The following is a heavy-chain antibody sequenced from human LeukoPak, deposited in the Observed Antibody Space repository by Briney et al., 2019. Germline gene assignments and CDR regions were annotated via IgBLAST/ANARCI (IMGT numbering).Heavy chain of an antibody. Sequence: GGSLRLSCTASGLIFSDYYMSWIRQAPGKGLEWVAYISDTGKTIYYADSVKGRFTISRDNAKKSLYLQVDGLGAEDTAVYYCAKVLVYDRSGDDAFDIWGQGTMVTVSS. J-gene: IGHJ3*02. CDR1: GLIFSDYY. CDR3: AKVLVYDRSGDDAFDI. D-gene: IGHD3-22*01. V-gene: IGHV3-11*01. CDR2: ISDTGKTI.